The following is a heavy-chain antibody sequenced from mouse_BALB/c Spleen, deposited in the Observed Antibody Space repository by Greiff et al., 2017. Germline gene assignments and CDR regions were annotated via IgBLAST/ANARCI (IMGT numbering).Heavy chain of an antibody. CDR3: ARYNYGSSHYYAMDY. J-gene: IGHJ4*01. CDR1: GYAFTNYL. Sequence: VQLQQSGAELVRPGTSVKVSCKASGYAFTNYLIEWVKQRPGQGLEWIGVINPGSGGTNYNEKFKGKATLTADKSSSTAYMQLSSLTSDDSAVYFCARYNYGSSHYYAMDYWGQGTSVTVSS. D-gene: IGHD1-1*01. CDR2: INPGSGGT. V-gene: IGHV1-54*01.